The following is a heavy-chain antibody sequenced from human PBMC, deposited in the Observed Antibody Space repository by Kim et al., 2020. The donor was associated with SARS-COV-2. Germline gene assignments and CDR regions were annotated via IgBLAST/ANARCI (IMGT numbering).Heavy chain of an antibody. V-gene: IGHV3-23*01. CDR3: AKDQRDYDVLTAYLYFFDV. D-gene: IGHD3-9*01. CDR2: ISGGGGSA. Sequence: GGSLRLSCATSGFRFTDHAMSWVRQAQGRGLEWVATISGGGGSAFYADSGEGRFTISRDESENTLLLQMNSQRVEDTAVYYCAKDQRDYDVLTAYLYFFDVRGHGTLVTVSA. CDR1: GFRFTDHA. J-gene: IGHJ4*01.